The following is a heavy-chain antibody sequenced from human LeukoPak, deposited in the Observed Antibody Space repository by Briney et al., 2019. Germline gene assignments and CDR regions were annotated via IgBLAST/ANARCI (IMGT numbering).Heavy chain of an antibody. CDR3: ARRGIAAVGFDP. J-gene: IGHJ5*02. D-gene: IGHD6-13*01. V-gene: IGHV1-2*02. CDR1: GYTFTGYY. CDR2: INPNSGGT. Sequence: ASVKVSCKASGYTFTGYYMHWVRQAPGQGLEWMGWINPNSGGTNYAQKFRGRVTMTRDTSISTAYMELSRLRSDDTAVYYCARRGIAAVGFDPWGQGTLVTVSS.